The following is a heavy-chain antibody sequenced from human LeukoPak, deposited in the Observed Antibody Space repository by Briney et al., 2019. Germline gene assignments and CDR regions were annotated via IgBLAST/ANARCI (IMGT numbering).Heavy chain of an antibody. Sequence: GGSLRLSCAASGFTFSSYWMSWVRQAPGKGLERVANIKQDGSEKYYVDSVRGRFTISRDNAKNSLYLQMNSLRAEDTAVYYCAREDYYYGMDVWGQGTTVTVSS. J-gene: IGHJ6*02. CDR3: AREDYYYGMDV. CDR2: IKQDGSEK. V-gene: IGHV3-7*04. CDR1: GFTFSSYW.